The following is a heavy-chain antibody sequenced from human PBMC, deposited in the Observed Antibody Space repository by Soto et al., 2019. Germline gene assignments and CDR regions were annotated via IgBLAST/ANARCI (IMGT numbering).Heavy chain of an antibody. CDR3: ARALYCSSTSCYGFGFFYYYDMDV. CDR2: IWYDGSNK. D-gene: IGHD2-2*01. V-gene: IGHV3-33*01. Sequence: GGSLRLSCAASGFTFSSYGMHWFRQAPGKGLEWVAVIWYDGSNKYYADSVKGRFTISRDNSKNTLYLQMNSLRAEDTAVYYCARALYCSSTSCYGFGFFYYYDMDVWGQGTTVTVSS. CDR1: GFTFSSYG. J-gene: IGHJ6*02.